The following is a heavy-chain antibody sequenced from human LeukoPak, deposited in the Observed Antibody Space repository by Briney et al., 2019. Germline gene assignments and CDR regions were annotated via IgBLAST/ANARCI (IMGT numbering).Heavy chain of an antibody. V-gene: IGHV3-33*06. CDR1: GFTFSSYG. CDR2: IWYDGSNK. D-gene: IGHD5-24*01. CDR3: AKSASYTYQDTFDI. Sequence: PGGSLRLSCAASGFTFSSYGMHWVRQAPGKGLEWVALIWYDGSNKYYADSVKGRLTISRDNSKNTLYLQMNSLRAEDTAVYYCAKSASYTYQDTFDIWGQGTLVTVSS. J-gene: IGHJ3*02.